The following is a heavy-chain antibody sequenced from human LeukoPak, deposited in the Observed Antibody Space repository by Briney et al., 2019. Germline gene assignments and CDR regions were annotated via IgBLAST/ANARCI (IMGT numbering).Heavy chain of an antibody. V-gene: IGHV4-39*07. CDR3: ARARGSSGWYRFDY. D-gene: IGHD6-19*01. CDR2: IYYSGST. J-gene: IGHJ4*02. Sequence: SETLSLTCNVSGGSISSSSYYWGWIRQPPGKGLEWIGSIYYSGSTYYNPSLKSRVTISVGTSKNQFSLNLSSVTAADTAMYYCARARGSSGWYRFDYWGQGTLVTVSS. CDR1: GGSISSSSYY.